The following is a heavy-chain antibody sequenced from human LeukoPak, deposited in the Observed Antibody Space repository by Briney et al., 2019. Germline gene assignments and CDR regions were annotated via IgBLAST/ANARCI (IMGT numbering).Heavy chain of an antibody. D-gene: IGHD2-15*01. V-gene: IGHV3-74*01. J-gene: IGHJ4*02. CDR2: IKSDGSRT. Sequence: TGGSLRLSCAASGFSFSDYWMHWVRQAPGKGLVWVSRIKSDGSRTDYADSVRGRFTISRDNAKNRLYLQMNSLRAEDTAVYYCARYCSGGRCHSDRFDYWGQGALVAVSS. CDR3: ARYCSGGRCHSDRFDY. CDR1: GFSFSDYW.